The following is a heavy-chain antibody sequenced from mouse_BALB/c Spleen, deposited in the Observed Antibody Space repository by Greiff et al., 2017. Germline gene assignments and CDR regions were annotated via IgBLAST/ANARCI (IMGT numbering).Heavy chain of an antibody. Sequence: EVQLQQSGPELVKPGASVKISCKASGYTFTDYNMHWVKQSHGKSLEWIGYIYPYNGGTGYNQKFKSKATLTVDNSSSTAYMELRSLTSEDSAVYYCARLEERYYAMDYWGQGTSVTVSS. CDR3: ARLEERYYAMDY. CDR1: GYTFTDYN. CDR2: IYPYNGGT. J-gene: IGHJ4*01. V-gene: IGHV1S29*02.